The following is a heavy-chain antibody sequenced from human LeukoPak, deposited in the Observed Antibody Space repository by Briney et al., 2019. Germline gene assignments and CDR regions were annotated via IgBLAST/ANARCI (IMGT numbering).Heavy chain of an antibody. CDR1: GVSITSSNYY. D-gene: IGHD3-22*01. CDR2: IYYSGNT. Sequence: SETLSLTCTVSGVSITSSNYYWGWIRQPPGKGLEWIGNIYYSGNTYYNPSLKSRVAISVDTSKNQFSLKLSSVTAADTAVYYCARARPMIVVVTPYYYFDYWGQGTLVTVSS. V-gene: IGHV4-39*01. J-gene: IGHJ4*02. CDR3: ARARPMIVVVTPYYYFDY.